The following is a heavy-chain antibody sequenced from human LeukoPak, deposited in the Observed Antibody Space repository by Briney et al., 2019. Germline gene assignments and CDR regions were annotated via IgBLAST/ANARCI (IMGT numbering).Heavy chain of an antibody. Sequence: SETLSLTCTVSGGSISSYYWSWIRQPPGKGLEWIGYIYYSGSTNYNPSLKSRVTISVDTSKNQFSLKLSSVTAADTAVYYCARASYDFWRRTYYFDYWGQGTLVTVSS. D-gene: IGHD3-3*01. CDR3: ARASYDFWRRTYYFDY. CDR1: GGSISSYY. J-gene: IGHJ4*02. CDR2: IYYSGST. V-gene: IGHV4-59*08.